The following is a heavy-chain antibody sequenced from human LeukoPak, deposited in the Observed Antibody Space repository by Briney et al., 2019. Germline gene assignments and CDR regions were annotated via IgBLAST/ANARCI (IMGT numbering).Heavy chain of an antibody. J-gene: IGHJ6*02. D-gene: IGHD6-13*01. CDR1: GYTFTSYD. V-gene: IGHV1-8*01. CDR2: MNPNSGNT. CDR3: AIHVAGRYYYGMDV. Sequence: ASVKVSCKASGYTFTSYDINWVRQATGQGLEWMGWMNPNSGNTGYAQKFQGRVTMTRNTSISTAYMELSSLRSEDTAVYCCAIHVAGRYYYGMDVWGQGTTVTVSS.